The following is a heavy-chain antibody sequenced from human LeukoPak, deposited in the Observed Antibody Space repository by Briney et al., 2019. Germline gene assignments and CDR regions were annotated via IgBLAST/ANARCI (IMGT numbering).Heavy chain of an antibody. CDR1: GDSITSRY. CDR3: ARHYSGREGGSYYEYY. J-gene: IGHJ4*02. Sequence: PSETLSLTCTVSGDSITSRYRSWIRQPPGRGLEWIGYINYSGSTDYNPSLKSRVTMSVDTSKNQFSLRLSSVTAADTAVYYCARHYSGREGGSYYEYYGGQGTLVTVSS. D-gene: IGHD1-26*01. V-gene: IGHV4-59*08. CDR2: INYSGST.